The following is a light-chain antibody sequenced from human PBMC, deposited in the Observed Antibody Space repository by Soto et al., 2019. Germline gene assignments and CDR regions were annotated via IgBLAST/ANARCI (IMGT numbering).Light chain of an antibody. CDR3: KVSAFLLST. V-gene: IGKV3-20*01. Sequence: IGLTTYTGTLSLSPGERSTLSCMASQSVSSSYLAWYQQKPGQAPRLLIYGASSRATGIPDRFSGSGSGTDITFTIGRREPEDLPLYYRKVSAFLLSTFAQGTIV. J-gene: IGKJ1*01. CDR2: GAS. CDR1: QSVSSSY.